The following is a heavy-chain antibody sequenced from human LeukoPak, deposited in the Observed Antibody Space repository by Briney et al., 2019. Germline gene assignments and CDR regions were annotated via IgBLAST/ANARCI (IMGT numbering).Heavy chain of an antibody. CDR2: ISSSSSYI. CDR1: GFTFSSYS. Sequence: GGSLRLSCAASGFTFSSYSMNWVRQAPGKGLEWVSSISSSSSYIYYADSVKGRFTISRDNAKNSLYLQMNSLRAEDTAVYYCASGTGTTRDYYYYYMDVWGKGTTVTVSS. J-gene: IGHJ6*03. V-gene: IGHV3-21*01. CDR3: ASGTGTTRDYYYYYMDV. D-gene: IGHD1-1*01.